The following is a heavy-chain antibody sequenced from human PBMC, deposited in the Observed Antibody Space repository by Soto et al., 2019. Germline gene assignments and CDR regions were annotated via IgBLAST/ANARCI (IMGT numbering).Heavy chain of an antibody. Sequence: SETLSLTCAVYGGSFSGYYWSWIRQPPGKGLEWIGEINHSGSTNYNPPLKSRVTISVDTSKNQFSLKLSSVTAADTAVYYCAVRLRGYRYGRKAFDIWGQGKMVTVSS. D-gene: IGHD5-18*01. CDR1: GGSFSGYY. CDR2: INHSGST. V-gene: IGHV4-34*01. CDR3: AVRLRGYRYGRKAFDI. J-gene: IGHJ3*02.